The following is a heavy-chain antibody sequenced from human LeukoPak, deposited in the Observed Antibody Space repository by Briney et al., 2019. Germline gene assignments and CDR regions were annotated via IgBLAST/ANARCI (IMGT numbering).Heavy chain of an antibody. Sequence: ASVKVSCKAFGYTFTSNYMHWVRQAPGQGPEWMGVISPSGGSTTYAQKFQGRVTMTRDMSTSTVYMELSSLRSEDTAVYYCAAVTDYYYYMDVWGKGTTVTVSS. D-gene: IGHD4-17*01. CDR2: ISPSGGST. CDR3: AAVTDYYYYMDV. J-gene: IGHJ6*03. CDR1: GYTFTSNY. V-gene: IGHV1-46*01.